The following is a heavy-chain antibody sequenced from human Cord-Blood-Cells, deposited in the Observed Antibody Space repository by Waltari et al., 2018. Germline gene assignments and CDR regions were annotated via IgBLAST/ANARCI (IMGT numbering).Heavy chain of an antibody. Sequence: QLQLQESGPGLVKPSETLSPTCTVSGGSISSSSYYWVWIRQPPGKGLEWIGSIYYSGSTYYNPSLKSRVTISVDTSKNQFSLKLSSVTAADTAVYYCARQYPRRYAFDIWGQGTMVTVSS. CDR3: ARQYPRRYAFDI. CDR1: GGSISSSSYY. CDR2: IYYSGST. V-gene: IGHV4-39*01. J-gene: IGHJ3*02. D-gene: IGHD3-10*01.